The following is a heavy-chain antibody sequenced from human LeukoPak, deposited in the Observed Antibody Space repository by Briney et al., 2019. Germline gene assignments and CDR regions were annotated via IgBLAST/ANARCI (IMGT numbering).Heavy chain of an antibody. J-gene: IGHJ5*02. V-gene: IGHV3-64D*09. CDR2: ISSNGGST. Sequence: GGSLRLSCSASGYTFSRYAMHWVRQAPGKGLEHVSVISSNGGSTYYADSVKGRFTISRDNSKNTLYLQMSSLRAEDTAVYYCVKAYYDFWSAYANWFDPWGQGTLVTVSS. CDR1: GYTFSRYA. D-gene: IGHD3-3*01. CDR3: VKAYYDFWSAYANWFDP.